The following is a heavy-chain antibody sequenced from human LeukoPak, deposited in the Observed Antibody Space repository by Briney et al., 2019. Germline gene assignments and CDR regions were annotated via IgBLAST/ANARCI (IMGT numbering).Heavy chain of an antibody. CDR1: GGSISSYY. CDR2: IYYSGST. V-gene: IGHV4-59*01. J-gene: IGHJ4*02. Sequence: SETLSLTCTVSGGSISSYYWSWIRQPPGKGLEWIGDIYYSGSTNYNPSLKSRVTISVDTSKNQFSLKLSSVTAADTAVYYCATYYYDSSGYYYDYWGQGTLVTVSS. CDR3: ATYYYDSSGYYYDY. D-gene: IGHD3-22*01.